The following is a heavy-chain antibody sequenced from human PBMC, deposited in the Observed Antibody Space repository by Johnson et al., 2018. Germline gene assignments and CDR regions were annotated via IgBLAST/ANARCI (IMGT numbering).Heavy chain of an antibody. D-gene: IGHD3-22*01. Sequence: EVQLVESGGGVVQPGRSLRLSCAASGFTFDDYAMHWVRQAPGKGLEWVSGISWNSGSIGYADSVKGRFTISRDNAKNSLYLQMNSLRAEDTALYYCAKDSYYYDSGGYSGPYYYYGMDVWGQGTTVTVSS. V-gene: IGHV3-9*01. J-gene: IGHJ6*02. CDR3: AKDSYYYDSGGYSGPYYYYGMDV. CDR1: GFTFDDYA. CDR2: ISWNSGSI.